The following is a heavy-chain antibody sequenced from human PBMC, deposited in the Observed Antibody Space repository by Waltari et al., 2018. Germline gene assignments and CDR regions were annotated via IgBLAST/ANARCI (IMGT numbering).Heavy chain of an antibody. CDR3: ARVPPKNFGVDRGRLDY. CDR2: MNPNRGNT. V-gene: IGHV1-8*03. J-gene: IGHJ4*02. CDR1: GYTFTSYD. Sequence: QVQLVQSGAEVKKPGASVKVSCKASGYTFTSYDINWLRQATGQGLEWMGWMNPNRGNTGYAQKFHGRVTITRNTSISTAYMELSSLRSEDTAVYYCARVPPKNFGVDRGRLDYWGQGTLVTVSS. D-gene: IGHD3-3*01.